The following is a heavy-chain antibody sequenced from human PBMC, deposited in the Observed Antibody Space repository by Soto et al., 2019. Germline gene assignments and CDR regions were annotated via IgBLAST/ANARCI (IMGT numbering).Heavy chain of an antibody. CDR1: GYTFTSHF. CDR3: TRGSYNDY. V-gene: IGHV1-46*03. Sequence: QVQLVQSGAEVKKPGASVKVSCKASGYTFTSHFMHWVRQAPGQGLEWMGIINLSVGSTSHARKFQGRVTMTRDTSTSTVYMELSSLGSEETAVYFCTRGSYNDYWGQGTLVTVSS. J-gene: IGHJ4*02. D-gene: IGHD5-18*01. CDR2: INLSVGST.